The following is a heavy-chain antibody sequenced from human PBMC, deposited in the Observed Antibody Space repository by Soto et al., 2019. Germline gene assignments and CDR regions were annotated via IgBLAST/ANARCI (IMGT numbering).Heavy chain of an antibody. CDR3: ARDRYSYGSLPGTLDY. CDR1: GYTFTGYY. CDR2: INPNSGGT. Sequence: QVQLVQSGAEVKKPGASVKVSCKASGYTFTGYYMHWVRQAPGQGLEWMGWINPNSGGTNYAQKFQGRVTITADESTSTAYMELSSLRSEDTAVYYCARDRYSYGSLPGTLDYWGQGTLVTVSS. J-gene: IGHJ4*02. D-gene: IGHD5-18*01. V-gene: IGHV1-2*02.